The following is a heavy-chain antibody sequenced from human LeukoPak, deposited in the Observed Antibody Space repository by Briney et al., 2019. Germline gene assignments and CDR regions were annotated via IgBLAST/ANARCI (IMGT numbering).Heavy chain of an antibody. D-gene: IGHD4-17*01. CDR3: ARVPTVTLYYYYGMDV. Sequence: PSETLSLTCAVYGGSFSGYYWSWIRQPPGKGLEWIGEINHSGSTNYNPSLKSRVTISVDTSKNQFSLKLSSVTAADTAVYYCARVPTVTLYYYYGMDVWGQGTTVTVSS. CDR2: INHSGST. V-gene: IGHV4-34*01. CDR1: GGSFSGYY. J-gene: IGHJ6*02.